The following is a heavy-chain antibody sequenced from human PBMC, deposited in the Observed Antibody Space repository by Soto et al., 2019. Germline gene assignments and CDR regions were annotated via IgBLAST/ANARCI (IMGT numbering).Heavy chain of an antibody. CDR1: GGSISSGGYY. D-gene: IGHD2-15*01. V-gene: IGHV4-31*03. CDR2: IYYSGST. CDR3: ARAVEGYCSGGSCPGLAFDI. Sequence: QVQLQESGPGLVKPSQTLSLTCTVSGGSISSGGYYWSWIRQHPGKGLEWIGYIYYSGSTYYNPSLKSRVTISVDTSKTQFSLKLSSVTAADTAVYYCARAVEGYCSGGSCPGLAFDIWGQGTMVTVSS. J-gene: IGHJ3*02.